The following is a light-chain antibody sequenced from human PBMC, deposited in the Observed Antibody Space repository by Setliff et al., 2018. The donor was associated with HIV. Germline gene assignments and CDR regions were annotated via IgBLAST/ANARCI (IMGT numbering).Light chain of an antibody. V-gene: IGLV2-11*01. CDR2: DVN. CDR1: GTDVGYYDL. CDR3: CSYGGPSTFYV. J-gene: IGLJ1*01. Sequence: QSALPQPASVSGPPGQSITISCTGTGTDVGYYDLVYWYQQLPGKAPKLMIYDVNKRPSGIPDRFSGSKSGNTASLTISGLQAADEADYYCCSYGGPSTFYVFGTGTKVTV.